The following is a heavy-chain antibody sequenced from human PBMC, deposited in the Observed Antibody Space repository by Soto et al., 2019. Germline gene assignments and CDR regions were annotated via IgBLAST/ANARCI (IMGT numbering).Heavy chain of an antibody. CDR1: AGSISSSSYY. Sequence: SETLPLTCTVSAGSISSSSYYWGWIRQPPGKGLEWIGSIYYSGSTYYNPSLKSRVTISVDTSKNQFSLKLSSVTAADTAVYYCARRLYYDSSGFEGGVMDVCGQGTTVTVSS. CDR2: IYYSGST. CDR3: ARRLYYDSSGFEGGVMDV. J-gene: IGHJ6*02. V-gene: IGHV4-39*01. D-gene: IGHD3-22*01.